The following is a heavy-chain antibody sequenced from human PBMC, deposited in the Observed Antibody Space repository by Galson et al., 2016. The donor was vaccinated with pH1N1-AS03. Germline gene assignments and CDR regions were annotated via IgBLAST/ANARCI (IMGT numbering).Heavy chain of an antibody. Sequence: ETLSLTCSVSGDSLDTFSWTWIRQPPGKGLEWIGFTFYGGSTHYNPSLKSRITISVHTSKNLFSLQLKSVTAADTAVYYCASRSSVLYSYGSDVWGQGTTVIVSS. J-gene: IGHJ6*02. CDR1: GDSLDTFS. CDR3: ASRSSVLYSYGSDV. CDR2: TFYGGST. V-gene: IGHV4-59*01. D-gene: IGHD3-10*01.